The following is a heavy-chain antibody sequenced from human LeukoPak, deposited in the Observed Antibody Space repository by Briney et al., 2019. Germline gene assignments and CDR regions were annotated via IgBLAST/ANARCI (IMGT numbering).Heavy chain of an antibody. CDR3: ATVPWTGQRV. V-gene: IGHV3-23*01. J-gene: IGHJ4*02. CDR2: ITGNGGST. Sequence: GGSLRLSCAASGFTFSSQYMNWARQAPGKGLEWVSGITGNGGSTYYADSVKGRFTISRDNSKNTLYMQMNSLRDEDTAVYHCATVPWTGQRVWGQGTLVTVSS. CDR1: GFTFSSQY. D-gene: IGHD1-1*01.